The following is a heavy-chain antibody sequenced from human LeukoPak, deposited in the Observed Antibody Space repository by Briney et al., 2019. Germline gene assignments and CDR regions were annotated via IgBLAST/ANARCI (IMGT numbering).Heavy chain of an antibody. CDR2: INHSGST. CDR3: ARGVGVKPFDY. D-gene: IGHD3-22*01. J-gene: IGHJ4*02. V-gene: IGHV4-34*01. CDR1: GGSISGYY. Sequence: QPSETLSLTCTVSGGSISGYYWSWIRQPPGKGLEWIGEINHSGSTNYNPSLKSRVTISVDTSKNQFSLKLSSVTAADTAVYYCARGVGVKPFDYWGQGTLVTVSS.